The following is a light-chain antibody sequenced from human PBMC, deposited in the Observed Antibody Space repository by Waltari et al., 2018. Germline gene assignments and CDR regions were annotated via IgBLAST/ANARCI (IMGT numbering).Light chain of an antibody. CDR3: QQYNNWPPST. V-gene: IGKV3-15*01. CDR2: HAS. Sequence: IVLTHSPVTLYVSPGETSTPSCRASESIATNLAWYQHRPGQAPRLLIFHASTRATGIPAKFTGSGSGTEFTLTISSLQSEDFAVYYCQQYNNWPPSTFGQGTKVEI. CDR1: ESIATN. J-gene: IGKJ1*01.